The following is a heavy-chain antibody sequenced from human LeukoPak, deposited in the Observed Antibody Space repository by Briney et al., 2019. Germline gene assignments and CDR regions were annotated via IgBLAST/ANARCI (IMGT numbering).Heavy chain of an antibody. V-gene: IGHV1-69*05. CDR3: ARAPYGVYSGDFYSYHMDV. CDR1: GGTFSGYA. D-gene: IGHD4/OR15-4a*01. J-gene: IGHJ6*03. CDR2: TGPL. Sequence: GASVKVSCKASGGTFSGYAVIWVRQAPGQGLEWMGGTGPLKYALRFQGIVTFSTGESSSTAFMELSSLTSEDTAVYFCARAPYGVYSGDFYSYHMDVWGKGTTVIVSS.